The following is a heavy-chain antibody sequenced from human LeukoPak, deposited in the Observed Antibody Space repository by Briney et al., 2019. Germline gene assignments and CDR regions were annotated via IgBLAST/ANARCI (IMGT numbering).Heavy chain of an antibody. J-gene: IGHJ6*02. V-gene: IGHV3-23*01. D-gene: IGHD6-13*01. CDR3: AKVRGSSSFDGMDV. Sequence: AGGSLRLSCAASGFTFSSYAMSWVRQAPGKGLEWVSTISGSGGSTYYADSVKGRFTISRDNSKNTLYLQMNSLRAEDTAVYYCAKVRGSSSFDGMDVWGQGTTVTVSS. CDR1: GFTFSSYA. CDR2: ISGSGGST.